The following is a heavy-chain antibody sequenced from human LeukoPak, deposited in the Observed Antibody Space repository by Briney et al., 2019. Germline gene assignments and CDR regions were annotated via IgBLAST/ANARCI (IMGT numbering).Heavy chain of an antibody. CDR3: ARHCGRDCFPSLDH. CDR1: GGSINTYY. D-gene: IGHD2-21*02. V-gene: IGHV4-59*08. CDR2: IYYSGST. J-gene: IGHJ4*02. Sequence: SETLSLTCTVSGGSINTYYWSWIRQPPGKGLEWIGYIYYSGSTNYNPSLKSRVTISVDTSKNQFSLKLSSVTAADTAVYYCARHCGRDCFPSLDHWGQGTLVTVSS.